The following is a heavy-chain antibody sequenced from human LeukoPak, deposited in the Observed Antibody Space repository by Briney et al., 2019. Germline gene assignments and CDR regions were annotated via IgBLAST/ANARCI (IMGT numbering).Heavy chain of an antibody. Sequence: PGGSLRLSCAASGSTFSNYWMNWVRQAPGKGLEWVANIKQDGSEKYYVDSVKGRFTISRDNAKNSLYLQMNSLRAEDTAVYYCAKDSIARMLLQYQLLGSHYFDYWGQGTLVTVSS. J-gene: IGHJ4*02. CDR2: IKQDGSEK. V-gene: IGHV3-7*03. CDR3: AKDSIARMLLQYQLLGSHYFDY. CDR1: GSTFSNYW. D-gene: IGHD2-2*01.